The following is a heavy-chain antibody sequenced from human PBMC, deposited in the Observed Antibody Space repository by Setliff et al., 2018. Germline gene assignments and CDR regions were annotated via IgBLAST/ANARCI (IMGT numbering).Heavy chain of an antibody. Sequence: ASVKVSCKASGYTFTSYGVSWVRQAPGQGLEWMGWISAYNGNINYAQKFQGRVTMTTDTYTSTANMELRSLRSDDTAVYYCATGAAVAATFDYWGQGTLVTVSS. CDR2: ISAYNGNI. CDR3: ATGAAVAATFDY. D-gene: IGHD6-19*01. CDR1: GYTFTSYG. J-gene: IGHJ4*02. V-gene: IGHV1-18*01.